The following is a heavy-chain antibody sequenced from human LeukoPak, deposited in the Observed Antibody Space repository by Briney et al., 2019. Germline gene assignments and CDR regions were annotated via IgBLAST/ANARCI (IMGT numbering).Heavy chain of an antibody. CDR1: GFTFSSYW. J-gene: IGHJ4*02. V-gene: IGHV3-7*01. D-gene: IGHD6-19*01. CDR3: ARVRGIAVAGTASIYFDY. Sequence: PGGSLRLSCAASGFTFSSYWMSWVRQAPGKGLELVANIKEDGSEKYYVDSVKGRFTISRDNAKNSLYLQMNSLRAEDTAVYYCARVRGIAVAGTASIYFDYWGQGTLVTVSS. CDR2: IKEDGSEK.